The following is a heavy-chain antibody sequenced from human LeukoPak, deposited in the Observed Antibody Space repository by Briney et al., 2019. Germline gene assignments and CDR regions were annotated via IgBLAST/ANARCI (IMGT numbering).Heavy chain of an antibody. Sequence: GESLQISCKGSGYNFTKYWIGWVRQMPGKGLEWMGIIYPGDSDSRYSPSFQGQVTISADKSVTTAYLQWSSLKASDTAIYYCARLGYSAYPSGEFDYWGQGTQVTVSS. CDR3: ARLGYSAYPSGEFDY. CDR2: IYPGDSDS. V-gene: IGHV5-51*01. D-gene: IGHD5-12*01. CDR1: GYNFTKYW. J-gene: IGHJ4*02.